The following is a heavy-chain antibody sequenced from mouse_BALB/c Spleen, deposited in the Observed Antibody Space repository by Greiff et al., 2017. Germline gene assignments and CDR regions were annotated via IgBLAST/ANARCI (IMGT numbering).Heavy chain of an antibody. CDR1: GFTFSSYT. CDR2: ISSGGSYT. J-gene: IGHJ3*01. Sequence: EVKLVESGGGLVKPGGSLKLSCAASGFTFSSYTMSWVRQTPEKRLEWVATISSGGSYTYYPDSVKGRFTISRDNAQNTLYLQMCSLKSEDTAMYYGTRDASDGYYGGFAYWGQGTLVTVSA. D-gene: IGHD2-3*01. CDR3: TRDASDGYYGGFAY. V-gene: IGHV5-6-4*01.